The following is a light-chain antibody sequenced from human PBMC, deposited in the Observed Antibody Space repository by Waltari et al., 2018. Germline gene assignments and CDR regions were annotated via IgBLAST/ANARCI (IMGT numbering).Light chain of an antibody. J-gene: IGLJ3*02. CDR3: AAGDDSLRGRGV. CDR2: RND. Sequence: QSVLTQPPSASGTPGQRVTISCSGSSSNIGSNHVFWYQQLPGTAPKLLIYRNDQRPSGVPDRFSGSKSGTSASLAISGGRSEDEADYYWAAGDDSLRGRGVFGGGTKLTVL. V-gene: IGLV1-47*01. CDR1: SSNIGSNH.